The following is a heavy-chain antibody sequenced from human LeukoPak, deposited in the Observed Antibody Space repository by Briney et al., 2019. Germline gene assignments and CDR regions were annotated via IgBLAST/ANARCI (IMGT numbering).Heavy chain of an antibody. Sequence: ASVKVSCKASGYTFTGYYMHWVRQAPGQGLEWMGRINPNSGGTNYAEKFQGRVTMTRDTSISTAYMELSRLRSDDTPVYYCARSGYSYVSIDSSGHGTLVTVSS. D-gene: IGHD5-18*01. CDR1: GYTFTGYY. CDR2: INPNSGGT. CDR3: ARSGYSYVSIDS. J-gene: IGHJ5*01. V-gene: IGHV1-2*06.